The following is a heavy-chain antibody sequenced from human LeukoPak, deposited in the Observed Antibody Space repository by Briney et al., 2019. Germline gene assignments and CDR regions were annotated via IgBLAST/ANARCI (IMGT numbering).Heavy chain of an antibody. Sequence: GGSLRLSCAASGFTFSIYGMHWVRQAPGKGLEWVAVIWYDGSKKYYADSVKGRFTISRDNSKNTLYLQMNSLRVEDTAVYYCARARDYDSSGYVDAFDMWGQGTMVTVSS. CDR3: ARARDYDSSGYVDAFDM. V-gene: IGHV3-33*01. CDR1: GFTFSIYG. D-gene: IGHD3-22*01. J-gene: IGHJ3*02. CDR2: IWYDGSKK.